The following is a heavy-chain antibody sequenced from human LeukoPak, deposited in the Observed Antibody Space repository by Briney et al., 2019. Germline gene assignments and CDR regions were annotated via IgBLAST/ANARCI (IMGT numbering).Heavy chain of an antibody. J-gene: IGHJ4*02. V-gene: IGHV3-23*01. CDR1: GFTFSNYA. D-gene: IGHD1-26*01. Sequence: GGSLRLSCAASGFTFSNYAMGWVRQAPGKGLEWVSATSTGGGGTYYADSVRGRFTISRDNSKNTLYLQMNSLRAEDTALYYCAKVVNSGSYYYFDNWGQGTLVTVSS. CDR2: TSTGGGGT. CDR3: AKVVNSGSYYYFDN.